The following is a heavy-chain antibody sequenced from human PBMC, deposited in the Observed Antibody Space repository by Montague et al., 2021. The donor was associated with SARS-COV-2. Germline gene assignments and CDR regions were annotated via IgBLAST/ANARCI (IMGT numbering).Heavy chain of an antibody. CDR3: ARVCPSAWRQLDC. J-gene: IGHJ4*02. CDR2: INRGGKT. V-gene: IGHV4-4*02. CDR1: GASISSHEW. Sequence: SETLSLTCAVSGASISSHEWWRWVRHPPGKGLEWRGEINRGGKTNNTPSLRSRGTLSVDKSNNQLPLRLTSVTAAVAAVYYCARVCPSAWRQLDCWGQGTLVTVSS. D-gene: IGHD6-19*01.